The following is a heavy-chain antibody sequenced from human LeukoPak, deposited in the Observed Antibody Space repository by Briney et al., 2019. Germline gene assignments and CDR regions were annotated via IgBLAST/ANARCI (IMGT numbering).Heavy chain of an antibody. CDR3: AKPARGSGIQDGFDS. CDR2: MSVVTDRT. Sequence: GGSLRLSCSASGFNFRNYAMHWVRQAPGKGLEYVSAMSVVTDRTFYADSVMGRFTISRDNSANTLYLQMSSLRPEDTAVYYCAKPARGSGIQDGFDSWGQGTLVTVSS. CDR1: GFNFRNYA. D-gene: IGHD3-10*01. J-gene: IGHJ4*02. V-gene: IGHV3-64D*06.